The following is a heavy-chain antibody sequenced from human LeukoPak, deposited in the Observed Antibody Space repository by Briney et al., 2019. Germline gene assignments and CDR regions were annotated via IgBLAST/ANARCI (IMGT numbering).Heavy chain of an antibody. J-gene: IGHJ4*02. D-gene: IGHD1-26*01. V-gene: IGHV3-74*01. Sequence: GGSLRLSCAASGFTFSDYWMHWVRQAPGKGLVWVSRINGDGTSTRYPDSVKGRFTISRDNAKNTLYLQMNSLSAEDTAVYYCAKLVGATTGIDYWGQGTLVTVSS. CDR3: AKLVGATTGIDY. CDR2: INGDGTST. CDR1: GFTFSDYW.